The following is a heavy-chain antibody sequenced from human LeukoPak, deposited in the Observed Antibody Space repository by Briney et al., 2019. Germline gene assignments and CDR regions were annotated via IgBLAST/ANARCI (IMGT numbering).Heavy chain of an antibody. V-gene: IGHV3-48*03. D-gene: IGHD4-11*01. Sequence: PGGSLRLSCAASGFTFDIYEMNWVRQAPGKGLEWISYISGDRNVIYYADSVKGRFTISRDNAKYSLYLQMNSLRAEDTAVYHCAGSKYPEPQDLNFWGQGTLVAVSS. J-gene: IGHJ4*02. CDR3: AGSKYPEPQDLNF. CDR1: GFTFDIYE. CDR2: ISGDRNVI.